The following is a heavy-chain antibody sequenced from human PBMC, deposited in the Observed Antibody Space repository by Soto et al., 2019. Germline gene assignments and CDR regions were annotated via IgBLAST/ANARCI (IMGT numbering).Heavy chain of an antibody. D-gene: IGHD3-10*01. Sequence: QVQLVESGGGVVQPGRSLRLSCAASGFTFSSYGMHWVRQAPGKGLEWVAVIWYDGSNKYYADSVKGRFTISRDNSKNTLYLQMNSLRAEDTAVYYCARDSGYYGSGSYAWGQGTLVTVSS. CDR3: ARDSGYYGSGSYA. CDR2: IWYDGSNK. J-gene: IGHJ5*02. CDR1: GFTFSSYG. V-gene: IGHV3-33*01.